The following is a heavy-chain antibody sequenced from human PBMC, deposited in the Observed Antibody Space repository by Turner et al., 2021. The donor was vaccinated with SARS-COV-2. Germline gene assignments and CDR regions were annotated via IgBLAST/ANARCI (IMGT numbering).Heavy chain of an antibody. CDR1: GFTFGNYG. Sequence: EVQLVESGGGLVQPGRSLRLSCTASGFTFGNYGMRWFRQAPGKGLEWVSFIRSKSYGGTTEYAASVKGRFTISRDDSKSIAYLQMNSLKTEDTAVYYCTGGIAGDSWGQGTLVTVSS. CDR2: IRSKSYGGTT. CDR3: TGGIAGDS. D-gene: IGHD6-13*01. V-gene: IGHV3-49*03. J-gene: IGHJ4*02.